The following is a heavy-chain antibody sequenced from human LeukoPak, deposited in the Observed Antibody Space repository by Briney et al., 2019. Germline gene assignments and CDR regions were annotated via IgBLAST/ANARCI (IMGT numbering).Heavy chain of an antibody. D-gene: IGHD3-22*01. CDR2: ISYSGGT. V-gene: IGHV4-39*02. J-gene: IGHJ3*02. CDR1: GGSISSSNYD. Sequence: SETLSLTCTVSGGSISSSNYDWGWTRQPPGKGLEWFGSISYSGGTSYNPSLRSRVTISIDTSRNQSSLNLNSVTAADTAVYYCAREVEYFGISGYRPHAFDIWGQGTVVTVSS. CDR3: AREVEYFGISGYRPHAFDI.